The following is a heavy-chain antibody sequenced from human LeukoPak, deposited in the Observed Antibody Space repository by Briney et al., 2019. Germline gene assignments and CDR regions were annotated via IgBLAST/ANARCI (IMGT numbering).Heavy chain of an antibody. Sequence: TLSHPCSVSPASDRSCGYYWSWVRPVPGKGLEWVGYTYDSRRPFYSPSLRSRVTISEDASKNQFSLRLTSVTAAESGVEYCASGVYSPHDWGQGTLVSVSS. V-gene: IGHV4-31*03. D-gene: IGHD4-11*01. J-gene: IGHJ4*01. CDR2: TYDSRRP. CDR3: ASGVYSPHD. CDR1: PASDRSCGYY.